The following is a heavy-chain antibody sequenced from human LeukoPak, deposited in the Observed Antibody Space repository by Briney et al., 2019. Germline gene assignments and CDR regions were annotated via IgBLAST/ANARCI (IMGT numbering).Heavy chain of an antibody. J-gene: IGHJ5*01. Sequence: GGSLRLSCAVSGFTIANHGMHWVRQAPGKGLEWVAMISHHGDAEYYGDSVRGRLTISRDTSNNTLYLQMYSLRIEDTGVYYCAKDWGSSGWYNWFGSWGRGTLVTVSS. D-gene: IGHD6-19*01. CDR1: GFTIANHG. CDR3: AKDWGSSGWYNWFGS. V-gene: IGHV3-30*18. CDR2: ISHHGDAE.